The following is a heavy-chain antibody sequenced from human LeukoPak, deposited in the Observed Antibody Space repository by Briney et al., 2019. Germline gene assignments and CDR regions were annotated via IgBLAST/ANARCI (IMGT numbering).Heavy chain of an antibody. Sequence: GGSLRLSCVASGFTFNTYAIHWVRQAPGKGLEWVAVISYDGSNKYYEDSVKGRFTISRDNSKNTLYLQMNSLRAEDMAVYYCARDHGYAFDYWGQGTLVTVSS. CDR1: GFTFNTYA. D-gene: IGHD5-12*01. CDR2: ISYDGSNK. CDR3: ARDHGYAFDY. J-gene: IGHJ4*02. V-gene: IGHV3-30-3*01.